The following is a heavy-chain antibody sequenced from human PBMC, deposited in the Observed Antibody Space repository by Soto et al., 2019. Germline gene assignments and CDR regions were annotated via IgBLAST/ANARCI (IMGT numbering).Heavy chain of an antibody. J-gene: IGHJ6*02. CDR2: ISGSGGST. Sequence: PGGSLRLSCAASGFTFSSYAMSWVRQAPGKVLEWVSAISGSGGSTYYADSVKGRFTISRDNSKNTLYLQMNSLRAEDTAVYYCAKRIAARAYYYYGMDVWGQGTTVTVSS. D-gene: IGHD6-6*01. CDR3: AKRIAARAYYYYGMDV. CDR1: GFTFSSYA. V-gene: IGHV3-23*01.